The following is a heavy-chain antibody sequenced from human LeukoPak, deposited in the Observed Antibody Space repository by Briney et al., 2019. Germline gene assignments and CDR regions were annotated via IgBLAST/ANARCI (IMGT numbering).Heavy chain of an antibody. Sequence: SETLSLTCTVSGDSISGYYWSWIRQPPGKGLEWIGEINHSGSTNYNPSLKSRVTISVDTSKNQFSLKLSSVTAADTAVYYCATTGRVIDYWGQGTLVTVSS. CDR2: INHSGST. CDR3: ATTGRVIDY. CDR1: GDSISGYY. V-gene: IGHV4-34*01. J-gene: IGHJ4*02. D-gene: IGHD1-14*01.